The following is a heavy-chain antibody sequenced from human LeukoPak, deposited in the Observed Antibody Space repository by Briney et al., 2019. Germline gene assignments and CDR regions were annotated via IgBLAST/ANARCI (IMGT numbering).Heavy chain of an antibody. CDR2: MNPNSGNT. D-gene: IGHD2-2*01. CDR3: AQGGYQLLYKDYYYYYYMDV. CDR1: GYTFTSYD. Sequence: GASVKVSCKASGYTFTSYDINWVRQATGQGLEWMGWMNPNSGNTGYAQKFQGRVTMTRNTSISTAYMELSSLRSEDTAVYYCAQGGYQLLYKDYYYYYYMDVWGKGTTVTVSS. V-gene: IGHV1-8*01. J-gene: IGHJ6*03.